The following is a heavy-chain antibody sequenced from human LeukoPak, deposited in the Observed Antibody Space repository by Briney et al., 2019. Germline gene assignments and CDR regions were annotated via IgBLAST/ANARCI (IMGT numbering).Heavy chain of an antibody. Sequence: PGGSLRLSCAGSGFTFSNFDFHWVRQDTGKGLQWVSAIRAGGDTYYAASVKGRFTISRDNAKTSSTFQMNSLTVRDTAVYYCARDAILTSPIPYYSYLDGWATRTTVTTSS. CDR3: ARDAILTSPIPYYSYLDG. CDR1: GFTFSNFD. D-gene: IGHD3-9*01. J-gene: IGHJ6*03. V-gene: IGHV3-13*01. CDR2: IRAGGDT.